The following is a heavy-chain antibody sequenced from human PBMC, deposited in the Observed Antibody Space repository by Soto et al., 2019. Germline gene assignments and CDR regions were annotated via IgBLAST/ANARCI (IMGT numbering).Heavy chain of an antibody. D-gene: IGHD5-12*01. J-gene: IGHJ6*02. CDR3: ARTRGYSGYDMNYYYGMDV. Sequence: SETLSLNCPVSGGSISRSSYYWGWIRQPPGKGLEWIGSIYYSGSTYYNPSLKSRVTISVDTSKNQFSLKLSSVTAADTAVYYCARTRGYSGYDMNYYYGMDVWGQGTTVT. CDR1: GGSISRSSYY. V-gene: IGHV4-39*01. CDR2: IYYSGST.